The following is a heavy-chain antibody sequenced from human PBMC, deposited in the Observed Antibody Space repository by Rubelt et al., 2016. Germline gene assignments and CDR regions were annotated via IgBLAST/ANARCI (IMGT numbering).Heavy chain of an antibody. CDR3: ARTIFGVVIDY. CDR1: GYTFTSYG. CDR2: ISAYNGNT. V-gene: IGHV1-18*01. J-gene: IGHJ4*02. D-gene: IGHD3-3*01. Sequence: QVQLVQSGAEVKKPGASVKVSCKASGYTFTSYGISWVRQAPGQGLEWMGWISAYNGNTNYAQKFQGRVTITRDTSASTAYMELSSLRSEDTAVYYCARTIFGVVIDYWGQGTLVTVSS.